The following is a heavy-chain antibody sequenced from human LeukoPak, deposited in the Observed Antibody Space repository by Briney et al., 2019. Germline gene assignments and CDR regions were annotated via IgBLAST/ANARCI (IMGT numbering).Heavy chain of an antibody. J-gene: IGHJ3*01. CDR1: GFIFNNYA. Sequence: GGSLRLTCAASGFIFNNYALSWVRQTPGKGLEWVSAISGSGRNTYYADSVKGRFTISRDNSRSTVDLQMNSLRVEDTGIYYCARDEIPSGTWGQGTMVIVSS. CDR3: ARDEIPSGT. V-gene: IGHV3-23*01. D-gene: IGHD6-25*01. CDR2: ISGSGRNT.